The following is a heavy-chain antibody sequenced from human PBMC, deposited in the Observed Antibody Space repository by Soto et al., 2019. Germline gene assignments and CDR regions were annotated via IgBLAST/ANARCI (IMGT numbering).Heavy chain of an antibody. D-gene: IGHD1-1*01. CDR1: GGSISSTRYY. J-gene: IGHJ4*02. CDR3: VSGPGTTADY. CDR2: TYYTGST. V-gene: IGHV4-39*01. Sequence: QLQLQESGPGLVKPSETLSLTCTVSGGSISSTRYYWGWIRQPPGKGLEWIGTTYYTGSTYYNPSLTGRVTISVDMSKNQFSLKVRSVTAADTAVYYCVSGPGTTADYWGQGTLVTVSS.